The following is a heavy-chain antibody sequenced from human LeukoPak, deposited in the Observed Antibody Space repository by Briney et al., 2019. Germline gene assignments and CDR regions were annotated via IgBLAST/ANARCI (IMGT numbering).Heavy chain of an antibody. J-gene: IGHJ4*02. V-gene: IGHV3-33*06. D-gene: IGHD5-18*01. Sequence: PGRSLRVSCAASGFTFSDYGMHWVRQAPSKGLAGVAVIWYDGNNKYYADSVKGRFTISRDNSKNTLYLQMNSLRVEDTAVYYCAKDWGYTTMVSYYFDYWGQGALVTVSS. CDR1: GFTFSDYG. CDR3: AKDWGYTTMVSYYFDY. CDR2: IWYDGNNK.